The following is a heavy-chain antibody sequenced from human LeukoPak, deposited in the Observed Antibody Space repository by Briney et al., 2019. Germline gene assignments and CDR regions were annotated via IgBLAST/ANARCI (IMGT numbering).Heavy chain of an antibody. Sequence: SETLSLTCAVYGGSFSGYYWSWIRQPPGKGLEWIGEINHSGSTNYNPSLKSRVTISVDTSKNQFSLKLSSATAADTAVYYCARRSSSTIYYYYMDVWGKGTTVTVSS. J-gene: IGHJ6*03. CDR3: ARRSSSTIYYYYMDV. CDR1: GGSFSGYY. V-gene: IGHV4-34*01. D-gene: IGHD6-6*01. CDR2: INHSGST.